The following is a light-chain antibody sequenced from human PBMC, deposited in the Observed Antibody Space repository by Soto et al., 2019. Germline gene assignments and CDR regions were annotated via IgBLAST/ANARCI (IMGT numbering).Light chain of an antibody. V-gene: IGLV2-14*01. CDR1: SSDIGGYDY. CDR3: SSYTSTSTLVV. J-gene: IGLJ2*01. Sequence: QSVLTQPASVSGSHGQSITISCTGTSSDIGGYDYVSWYQQYPGKVPKLMIYDVTNRASGVPSRFSASKSGDTASLTISGLQAEDEADYYCSSYTSTSTLVVFGGGTKLTVI. CDR2: DVT.